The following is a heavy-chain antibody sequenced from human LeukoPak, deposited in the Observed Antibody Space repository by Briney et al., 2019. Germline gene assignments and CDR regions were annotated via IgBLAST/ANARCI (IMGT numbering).Heavy chain of an antibody. CDR3: AKQYGEWTLYFFDY. D-gene: IGHD3-10*01. CDR2: ISGSGGST. J-gene: IGHJ4*02. CDR1: GFTFSSYA. V-gene: IGHV3-23*01. Sequence: PGGSLRLSCAASGFTFSSYAMSWVRQAPGKGLEWVSAISGSGGSTFYVDSVKGRFTISRDNSKNTLYLQMNSLRAEDTAVYYCAKQYGEWTLYFFDYWGQGTLVTVSS.